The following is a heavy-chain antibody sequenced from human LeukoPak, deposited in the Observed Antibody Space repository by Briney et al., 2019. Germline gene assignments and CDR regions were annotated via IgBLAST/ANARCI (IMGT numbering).Heavy chain of an antibody. CDR1: GGSITGYY. CDR3: AREEFLHEIDSSGYFVY. J-gene: IGHJ4*02. D-gene: IGHD3-22*01. V-gene: IGHV4-4*07. Sequence: SETLPLTCTVSGGSITGYYWNWIRQPAGQGLEWLGRVYSSGVGNYNPSLTSRVTMSVDTSKNQFSLKLTSLTAADTAVYYCAREEFLHEIDSSGYFVYWGQGTLVTVSS. CDR2: VYSSGVG.